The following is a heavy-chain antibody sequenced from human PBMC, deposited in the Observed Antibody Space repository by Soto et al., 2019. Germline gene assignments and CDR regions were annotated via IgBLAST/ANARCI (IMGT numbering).Heavy chain of an antibody. Sequence: EVQLVESGGGLVQPGGSLRLSCAASGFTFSSYDMHWVRQATGKGLEWVSAIGTAGDTYYPGSVKGRFTISRENAKNSWYLQMNSLRAGDTAVYYCARDGRPYYYGMDVWGQGTTVTVSS. V-gene: IGHV3-13*04. CDR3: ARDGRPYYYGMDV. J-gene: IGHJ6*02. CDR1: GFTFSSYD. CDR2: IGTAGDT.